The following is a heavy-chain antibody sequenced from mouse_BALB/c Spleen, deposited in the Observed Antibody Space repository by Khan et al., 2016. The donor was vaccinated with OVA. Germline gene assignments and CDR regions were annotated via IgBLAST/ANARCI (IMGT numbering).Heavy chain of an antibody. CDR1: GYTFTSYW. CDR2: IGPGSGNT. CDR3: ARSNYYGSSLYAMDY. Sequence: DLVKPGASVKLSCKASGYTFTSYWINWIKQRPGQGLEWVGHIGPGSGNTYYNEIFKVKATLTVDTSSSTAYIQLSSLSSEDSAVYFCARSNYYGSSLYAMDYWGQGTSVTVSS. V-gene: IGHV1S41*01. J-gene: IGHJ4*01. D-gene: IGHD1-1*01.